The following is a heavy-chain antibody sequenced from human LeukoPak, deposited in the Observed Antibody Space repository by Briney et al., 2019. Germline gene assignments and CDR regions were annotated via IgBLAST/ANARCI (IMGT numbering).Heavy chain of an antibody. CDR3: ARDGYNEYYAMDV. CDR1: GFTFSSYG. D-gene: IGHD5-24*01. Sequence: PGRSLRLSCAASGFTFSSYGMHWVRQAPGKGLEWVAVISYDGSSKYYADSVKGRFTISRDNSKNTLYLQMNSLRAEDTAVYYCARDGYNEYYAMDVWGQGTTVTVSS. CDR2: ISYDGSSK. V-gene: IGHV3-30*03. J-gene: IGHJ6*02.